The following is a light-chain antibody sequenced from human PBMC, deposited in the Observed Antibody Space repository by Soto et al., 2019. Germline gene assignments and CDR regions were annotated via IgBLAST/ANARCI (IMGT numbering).Light chain of an antibody. Sequence: DIVMTQSPPSLPVTPGEPASISCRSSQSLLHSNGYNYLDWYLQKPGQSPQVLIYMGSNRASGVPDRFSGSGSGTDFTLKISRVEAEDVGVYYCMQALQTPLTFGGGTKVEIK. CDR1: QSLLHSNGYNY. J-gene: IGKJ4*01. CDR3: MQALQTPLT. CDR2: MGS. V-gene: IGKV2-28*01.